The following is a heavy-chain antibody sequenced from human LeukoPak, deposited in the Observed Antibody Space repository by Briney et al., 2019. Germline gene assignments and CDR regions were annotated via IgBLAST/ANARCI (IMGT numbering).Heavy chain of an antibody. CDR3: AKVLLKIYIYGPFDY. J-gene: IGHJ4*02. V-gene: IGHV3-30*18. CDR1: GFTFSSCG. Sequence: GGSLRLSCAASGFTFSSCGMHWVRQAPGKGLEWVAVISYDGSNKYYADSVKGRFTISRDNSKNTLYLQMNSLRAEDTAVYYCAKVLLKIYIYGPFDYWGQGSLVTVSS. CDR2: ISYDGSNK. D-gene: IGHD3-10*01.